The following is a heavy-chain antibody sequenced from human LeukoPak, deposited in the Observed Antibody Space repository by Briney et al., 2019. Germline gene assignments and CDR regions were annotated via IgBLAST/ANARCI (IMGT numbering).Heavy chain of an antibody. CDR2: ISGSGGST. CDR1: GFTFSSYA. D-gene: IGHD4-23*01. Sequence: GRSLRLSCAASGFTFSSYAMSWVRQAPGKGLEWVSAISGSGGSTYYADSVKGRFTISRDNSKNTLYLQMNSLRAEDTAVYYCAKSGGNVQVTPLDYWGQGTLVTVSS. CDR3: AKSGGNVQVTPLDY. J-gene: IGHJ4*02. V-gene: IGHV3-23*01.